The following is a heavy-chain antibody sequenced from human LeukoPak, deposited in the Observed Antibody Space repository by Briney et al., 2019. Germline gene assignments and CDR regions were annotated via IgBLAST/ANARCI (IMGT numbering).Heavy chain of an antibody. CDR3: AREVAAGSHKGFDY. D-gene: IGHD6-19*01. Sequence: KSSETLSLTCTVSGASVSSNSYHWSWIRQAPGKGLEWIGHSGNSDYKPSLKSRITISTDTSNYHFSLNLVSVTAADTAMYYCAREVAAGSHKGFDYWGQGTLVTVSS. CDR1: GASVSSNSYH. J-gene: IGHJ4*02. V-gene: IGHV4-61*03. CDR2: HSGNS.